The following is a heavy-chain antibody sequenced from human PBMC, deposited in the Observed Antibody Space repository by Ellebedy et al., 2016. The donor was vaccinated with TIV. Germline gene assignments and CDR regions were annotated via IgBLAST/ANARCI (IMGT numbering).Heavy chain of an antibody. V-gene: IGHV1-2*02. CDR3: ARAHCTNGVCPEVDP. J-gene: IGHJ5*02. CDR1: GYTFTGYY. D-gene: IGHD2-8*01. CDR2: INPNSGGT. Sequence: ASVKVSCKASGYTFTGYYMHWVRQAPGQGLEWMGWINPNSGGTNYAQKFQGRVTMTRDTSTTTVYMDLSSLISEDTAVYYCARAHCTNGVCPEVDPWGQGTLVTVSS.